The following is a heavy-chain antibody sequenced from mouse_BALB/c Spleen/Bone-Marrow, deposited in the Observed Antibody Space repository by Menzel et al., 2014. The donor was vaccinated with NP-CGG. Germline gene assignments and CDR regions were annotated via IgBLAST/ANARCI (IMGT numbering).Heavy chain of an antibody. Sequence: VQLQQSGPELEKPGASVKISCKASGYSFTGYSMNWVKQYNGQSLEWIGNVDPYYGATTYNQKFKGKATLTVDKSSSTAYMQLERLTSEDSAVYYCARSYNSFDFWGQGTTLTVSS. CDR3: ARSYNSFDF. CDR2: VDPYYGAT. V-gene: IGHV1-39*01. CDR1: GYSFTGYS. J-gene: IGHJ2*01.